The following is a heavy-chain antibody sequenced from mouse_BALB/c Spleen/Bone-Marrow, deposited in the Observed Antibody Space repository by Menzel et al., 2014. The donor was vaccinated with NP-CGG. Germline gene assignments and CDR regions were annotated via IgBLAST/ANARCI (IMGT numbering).Heavy chain of an antibody. CDR3: AFYYYGSSLFAY. CDR1: GFNIKDTY. CDR2: IDPASGNT. Sequence: EVKVVESGAELVKPGASVKLSCTASGFNIKDTYMHWVKQRPEQGLEWIGRIDPASGNTKYDPKFQGKATITADTSSNTAYLQLSSLTSEDTAVYYCAFYYYGSSLFAYWGQGTLVTASA. V-gene: IGHV14-3*02. D-gene: IGHD1-1*01. J-gene: IGHJ3*01.